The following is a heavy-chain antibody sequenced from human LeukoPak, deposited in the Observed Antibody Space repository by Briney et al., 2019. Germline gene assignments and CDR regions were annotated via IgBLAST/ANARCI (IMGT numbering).Heavy chain of an antibody. V-gene: IGHV3-30*09. CDR1: GFTFSSYA. CDR2: ISYDGSNK. Sequence: GGSLRLSCAASGFTFSSYAMHWVRQAPGKGLEWVAVISYDGSNKYYADSVKGRFAISRDNSKNTLYLQMNSLRAEDTAVYYCAREGSSWYYFDYWGQGTLVTVSS. J-gene: IGHJ4*02. CDR3: AREGSSWYYFDY. D-gene: IGHD6-13*01.